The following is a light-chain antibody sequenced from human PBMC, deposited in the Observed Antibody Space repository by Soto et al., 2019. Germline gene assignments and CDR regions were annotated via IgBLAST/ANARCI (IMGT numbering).Light chain of an antibody. Sequence: DLLMTQSPSTLSAFVGDRVTITCRATQDINNWLAWYQQKPGKAPRLLIYDVSTLQTGVPSRFSGRGSGTEATLIISSLQPDDVATYYCQQYFHFPFTFGRGTKVEIK. V-gene: IGKV1-5*01. CDR1: QDINNW. CDR2: DVS. CDR3: QQYFHFPFT. J-gene: IGKJ2*01.